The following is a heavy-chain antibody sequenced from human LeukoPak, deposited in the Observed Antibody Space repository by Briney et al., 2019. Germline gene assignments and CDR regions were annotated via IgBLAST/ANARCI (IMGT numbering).Heavy chain of an antibody. CDR1: GGTFSSYA. Sequence: GASVKVSCKASGGTFSSYAISWVRQAPGQGLEWMGGIIPIFGTANYAQKFQGRVTITADESTSTAYMELSSLRSEDTAVYYCAAPERGVGYYYYMDVWGKGTTVTVS. D-gene: IGHD1-1*01. CDR2: IIPIFGTA. CDR3: AAPERGVGYYYYMDV. J-gene: IGHJ6*03. V-gene: IGHV1-69*13.